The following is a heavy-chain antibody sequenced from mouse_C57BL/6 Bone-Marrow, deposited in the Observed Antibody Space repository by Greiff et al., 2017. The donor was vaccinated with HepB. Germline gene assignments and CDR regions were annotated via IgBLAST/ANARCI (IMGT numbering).Heavy chain of an antibody. CDR1: GFSFNTYA. CDR2: IRSKSNNYAT. Sequence: EVQGVESGGGLVQPKGSLKLSCAASGFSFNTYAMNWVRQAPGKGLEWVARIRSKSNNYATYYADSVKDRFTISRDDSESMLYLQMNNLKTEDTAMYYCVRDGPPREDYWGQGTSVTVSS. V-gene: IGHV10-1*01. J-gene: IGHJ4*01. CDR3: VRDGPPREDY. D-gene: IGHD2-3*01.